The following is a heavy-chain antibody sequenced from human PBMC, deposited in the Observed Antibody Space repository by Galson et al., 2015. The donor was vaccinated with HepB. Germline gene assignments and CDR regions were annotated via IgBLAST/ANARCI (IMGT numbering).Heavy chain of an antibody. CDR1: GFTFSSYA. J-gene: IGHJ4*02. D-gene: IGHD1-26*01. CDR2: ISGSGGST. Sequence: SLRLSCAASGFTFSSYAMSWVRQAPGKGLEWVSAISGSGGSTYYADSVKGRFTISRDNSKNTLYLQMNSLRAEDTAVYYCAKDRAEWELQMLHDYWGQGTLVTVSS. V-gene: IGHV3-23*01. CDR3: AKDRAEWELQMLHDY.